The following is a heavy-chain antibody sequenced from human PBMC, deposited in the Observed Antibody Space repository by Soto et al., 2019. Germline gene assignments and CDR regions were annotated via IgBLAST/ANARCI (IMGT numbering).Heavy chain of an antibody. CDR2: INHIGST. CDR3: VREEVPQWFTRGYYGMGV. D-gene: IGHD2-2*01. CDR1: GGSFSGYY. V-gene: IGHV4-34*01. Sequence: QVQLQQWGAGLLRPSETLSLTCAVHGGSFSGYYWTWIRQPPGKGLEWIGDINHIGSTNYNSSRNRGVTISVDTSKNQLCLKLRSVTAADTAGYYCVREEVPQWFTRGYYGMGVWGQGTTVTVSS. J-gene: IGHJ6*02.